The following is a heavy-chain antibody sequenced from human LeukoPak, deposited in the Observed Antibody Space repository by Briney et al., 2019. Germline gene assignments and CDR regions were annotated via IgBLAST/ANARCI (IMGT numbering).Heavy chain of an antibody. CDR2: IYPGDSDT. CDR3: ARHVSEYSSSEIGWFDP. CDR1: GYSFTSYW. Sequence: GESLKISCKGSGYSFTSYWIGWVRQMRGKGLEWIGIIYPGDSDTRYSPSFQGQVTISADKSISTAYLQWSSLKPSDTAMYYCARHVSEYSSSEIGWFDPWGQGTLVTVSS. J-gene: IGHJ5*02. D-gene: IGHD6-6*01. V-gene: IGHV5-51*01.